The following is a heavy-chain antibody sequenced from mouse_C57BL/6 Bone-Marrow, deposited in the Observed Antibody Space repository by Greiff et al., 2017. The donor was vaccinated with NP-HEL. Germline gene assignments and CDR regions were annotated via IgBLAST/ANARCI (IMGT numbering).Heavy chain of an antibody. CDR2: IHPNSGST. J-gene: IGHJ2*01. CDR3: ARWITTVVATDY. D-gene: IGHD1-1*01. CDR1: GYTFTSYW. Sequence: QVQLQQPGAELVKPGASVKLSCKASGYTFTSYWMHWVKQRPGQGLEWIGMIHPNSGSTNYNEKFKSKATLTVDKSSSTAYMQLSSLTSEDSAVDYCARWITTVVATDYWGQGTTLTVSS. V-gene: IGHV1-64*01.